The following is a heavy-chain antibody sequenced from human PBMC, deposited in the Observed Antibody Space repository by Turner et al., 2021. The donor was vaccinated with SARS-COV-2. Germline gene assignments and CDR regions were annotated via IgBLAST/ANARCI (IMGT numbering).Heavy chain of an antibody. V-gene: IGHV3-66*01. CDR2: SYSGGST. CDR1: GFTGSSNY. D-gene: IGHD6-13*01. Sequence: EVQLLESVGGLVQPGGSLRLSCAASGFTGSSNYRSWVRQAPGKGLEWVSVSYSGGSTYYADSVKGRFTISRDNSKNTLYLQINSLRAEDTAVYYCAREAAAGNFHGWFDPWGQGTLVTVSS. CDR3: AREAAAGNFHGWFDP. J-gene: IGHJ5*02.